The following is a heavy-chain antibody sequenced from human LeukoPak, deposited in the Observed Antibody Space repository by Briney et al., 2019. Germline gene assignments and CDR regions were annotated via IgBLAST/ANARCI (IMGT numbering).Heavy chain of an antibody. CDR3: AKAPSGTPYYFDY. Sequence: GRSLRLSCAASGFTFSSYGMHWVRQAPGKGLEWVAVIWYDGSNKYYADSVKGRFTISGDNSKNTLYLQMNSLRAEDTAVYYCAKAPSGTPYYFDYWGQGTLVTVSS. CDR2: IWYDGSNK. CDR1: GFTFSSYG. V-gene: IGHV3-33*06. D-gene: IGHD3-10*01. J-gene: IGHJ4*02.